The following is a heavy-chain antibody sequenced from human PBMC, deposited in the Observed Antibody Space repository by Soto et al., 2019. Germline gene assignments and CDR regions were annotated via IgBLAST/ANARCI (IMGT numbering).Heavy chain of an antibody. CDR1: GYTFTSYY. D-gene: IGHD3-22*01. CDR2: INAGNGNT. Sequence: EASVKVSCKASGYTFTSYYMHWVRQAPGQRLEWMGWINAGNGNTKYSQKFQGRVTITADESTSTAYMELSSLRSEDTAVYYCASTNLTYYYDSSGYYDYLPFQHWGQGTLVTVSS. V-gene: IGHV1-3*01. J-gene: IGHJ1*01. CDR3: ASTNLTYYYDSSGYYDYLPFQH.